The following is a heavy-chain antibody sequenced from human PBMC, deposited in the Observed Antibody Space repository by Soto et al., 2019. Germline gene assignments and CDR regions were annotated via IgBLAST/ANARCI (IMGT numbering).Heavy chain of an antibody. CDR2: IYTTRSP. Sequence: SETLSLTCTVSGDSVSKYYWNWIRQPAGKGLEWIGRIYTTRSPNYNPSLKSRVPMSVDTSKNQFSLKLNLSSVTAADTAVYYCARSPAYGDYANLDTWGQGTLVTVSS. J-gene: IGHJ5*02. D-gene: IGHD4-17*01. CDR1: GDSVSKYY. V-gene: IGHV4-4*07. CDR3: ARSPAYGDYANLDT.